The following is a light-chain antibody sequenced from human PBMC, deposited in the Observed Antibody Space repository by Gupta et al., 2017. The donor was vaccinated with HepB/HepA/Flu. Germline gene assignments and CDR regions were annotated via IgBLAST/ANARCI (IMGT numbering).Light chain of an antibody. V-gene: IGKV3-15*01. CDR1: QSVSSN. Sequence: IVMTQSPATLSVSPGDRATLSCRVSQSVSSNLAWYQQKPGQAPRLLIYGASTRATGIPARFSGSGSGTEFTLTISSLQSEDFAVYYCKQDKNWPRTFGQGTKVEIK. CDR2: GAS. CDR3: KQDKNWPRT. J-gene: IGKJ1*01.